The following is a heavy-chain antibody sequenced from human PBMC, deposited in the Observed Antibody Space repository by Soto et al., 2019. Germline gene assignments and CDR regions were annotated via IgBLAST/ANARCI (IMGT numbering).Heavy chain of an antibody. V-gene: IGHV1-69*08. CDR2: IIPILGIA. CDR1: GGTFSSYT. D-gene: IGHD6-13*01. CDR3: ARDPDSSSLGFDY. J-gene: IGHJ4*02. Sequence: QVQLVQSGAEVKKPGSSVKVSCKASGGTFSSYTISWVRQAPGQGLEWMGRIIPILGIANYAQKFQGRVTITADKSTSTAYMELSSLRSEDTAVYYWARDPDSSSLGFDYWVQGTLVTVSS.